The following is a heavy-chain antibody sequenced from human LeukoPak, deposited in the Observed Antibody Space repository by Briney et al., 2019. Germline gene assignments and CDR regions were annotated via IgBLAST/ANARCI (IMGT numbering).Heavy chain of an antibody. CDR1: GFTSTNFA. V-gene: IGHV1-58*01. D-gene: IGHD4-17*01. Sequence: SVKVSCKASGFTSTNFAVQWVRQARGQRLEWIGWIIVGSGATKCAQDFQERVAITRDLSTSTLYMELSSLRSEDTAVYYCARDRPRDYGFDYWGQGTLVTVSS. CDR2: IIVGSGAT. CDR3: ARDRPRDYGFDY. J-gene: IGHJ4*02.